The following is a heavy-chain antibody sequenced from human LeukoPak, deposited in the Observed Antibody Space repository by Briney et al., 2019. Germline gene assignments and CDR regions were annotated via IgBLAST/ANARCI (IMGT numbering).Heavy chain of an antibody. CDR2: IFYGGST. J-gene: IGHJ4*02. V-gene: IGHV4-39*01. D-gene: IGHD3-10*01. CDR3: AGYGAGTMRDY. CDR1: GGSISSSTSY. Sequence: PSETLSLTCTVSGGSISSSTSYWGWIRQPPGNGLEWIGSIFYGGSTSYNPSLKGRVAIPVDTSKNQFSLNLISVTAADAAVYYCAGYGAGTMRDYWGQGTLVTVSS.